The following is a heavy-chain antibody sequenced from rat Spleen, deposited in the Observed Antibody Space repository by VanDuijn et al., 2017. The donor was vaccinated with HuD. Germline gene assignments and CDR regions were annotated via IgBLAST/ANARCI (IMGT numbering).Heavy chain of an antibody. D-gene: IGHD1-2*01. Sequence: VQLVESGGGLVQPGRSMKLSCAASGFTFSDYYMAWVRQPPGKGLEWMGVIWGNGNPNYNSALKSRLSISRDTSKSQVYLKMNSLQSEDTATYYCARADIAAISTDGIWGQGVMVTVSS. CDR3: ARADIAAISTDGI. CDR1: GFTFSDYY. V-gene: IGHV2-13*01. J-gene: IGHJ2*01. CDR2: IWGNGNP.